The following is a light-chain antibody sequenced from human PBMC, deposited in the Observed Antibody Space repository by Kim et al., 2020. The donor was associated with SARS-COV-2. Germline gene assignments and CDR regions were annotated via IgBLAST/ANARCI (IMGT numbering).Light chain of an antibody. CDR2: AAT. CDR1: ETINNR. J-gene: IGKJ1*01. CDR3: QRSNNWPPLT. Sequence: SPGERATLAGTSSETINNRLVWYKQKPGQAPRLLIYAATTRATGIPARFIGSGSETDLTLTINGLQSEDFAVYYCQRSNNWPPLTFGQGTKMDIK. V-gene: IGKV3-15*01.